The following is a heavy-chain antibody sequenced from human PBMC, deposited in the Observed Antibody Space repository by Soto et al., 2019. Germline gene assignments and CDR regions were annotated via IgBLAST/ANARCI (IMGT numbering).Heavy chain of an antibody. D-gene: IGHD3-22*01. J-gene: IGHJ5*02. V-gene: IGHV1-8*01. CDR3: VRGYPYSSGP. CDR2: MNPNRGNT. CDR1: GYTFTSHD. Sequence: QVQLVQSGAEVKKPGASVKVSCKASGYTFTSHDINWVRQATGQGLEWMGWMNPNRGNTGYAQKFQGRVTMTRSTSLSTAYMELSNLRSEDTAVYYCVRGYPYSSGPWGQGTLVTVSS.